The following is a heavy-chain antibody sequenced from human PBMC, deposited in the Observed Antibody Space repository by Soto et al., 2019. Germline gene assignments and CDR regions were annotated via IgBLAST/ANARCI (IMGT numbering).Heavy chain of an antibody. J-gene: IGHJ6*02. CDR1: GGSFSGYY. CDR3: ARAGRGVRGVIVMNYYYGMDV. Sequence: PSETLSLTSAVYGGSFSGYYWSWIRQPPGKGLEWIGEINHSGSTNYNPSLKSRVTISVDTSKNQFSLKLSSVTAADTAVYYCARAGRGVRGVIVMNYYYGMDVWGQGTTVT. CDR2: INHSGST. D-gene: IGHD3-10*01. V-gene: IGHV4-34*01.